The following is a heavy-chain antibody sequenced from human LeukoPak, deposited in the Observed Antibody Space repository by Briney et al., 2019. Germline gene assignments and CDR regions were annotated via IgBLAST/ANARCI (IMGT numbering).Heavy chain of an antibody. D-gene: IGHD3-16*02. CDR2: ISSSSSTI. V-gene: IGHV3-48*01. Sequence: GGSLRLSCAASGFTFSSYSMNWVRQAPGKGLEWVSYISSSSSTIYYADSVKGRFTISRDNAKNSLYLQMNSLRAEDTAVYCCARVAPVIPFDYWGQGTLVTVSS. CDR3: ARVAPVIPFDY. CDR1: GFTFSSYS. J-gene: IGHJ4*02.